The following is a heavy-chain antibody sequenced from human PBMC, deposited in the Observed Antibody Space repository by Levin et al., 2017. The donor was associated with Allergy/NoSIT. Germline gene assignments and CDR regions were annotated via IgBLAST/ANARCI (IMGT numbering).Heavy chain of an antibody. V-gene: IGHV4-34*01. CDR2: MNHSGST. Sequence: SETLSLICAVYGGSFSGYYWSWTRQPPGKGLEWIGEMNHSGSTNYNPSLKSRVTIPVDTSKNQFSLKLSSVTAADTAVYYCAREGSGSSYWGQGTLVTVSA. J-gene: IGHJ4*02. CDR3: AREGSGSSY. D-gene: IGHD3-3*01. CDR1: GGSFSGYY.